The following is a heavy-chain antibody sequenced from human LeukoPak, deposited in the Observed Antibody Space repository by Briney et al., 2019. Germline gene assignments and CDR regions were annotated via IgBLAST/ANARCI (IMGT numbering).Heavy chain of an antibody. CDR2: IYYSGST. D-gene: IGHD3-3*01. J-gene: IGHJ5*02. V-gene: IGHV4-59*01. Sequence: SETLSLTCTVSGGSISSYYWSWIRQPPGKGLGWIGYIYYSGSTNYNPSLKSRVTISVDTSKTQFSLKLSSVTAADTAVYYCASDSRTTIFGVVSWWFDPWGQGTLVTVSS. CDR3: ASDSRTTIFGVVSWWFDP. CDR1: GGSISSYY.